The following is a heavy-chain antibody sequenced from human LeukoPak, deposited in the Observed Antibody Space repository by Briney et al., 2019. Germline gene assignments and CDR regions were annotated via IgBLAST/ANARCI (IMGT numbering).Heavy chain of an antibody. V-gene: IGHV3-20*04. J-gene: IGHJ4*02. D-gene: IGHD2-21*01. Sequence: GGSLRLSCAASGFTFDDYGMSWVRQAPGKGLEWVSGINWNGGSTGYADSVKGRFTISRDNAKNSLYLQMNSLRAEDTGVFYCARDVAYSAFDYWGQGTLVTVSS. CDR2: INWNGGST. CDR1: GFTFDDYG. CDR3: ARDVAYSAFDY.